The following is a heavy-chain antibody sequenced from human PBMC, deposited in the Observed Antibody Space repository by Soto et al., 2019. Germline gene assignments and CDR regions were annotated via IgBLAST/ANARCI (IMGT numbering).Heavy chain of an antibody. V-gene: IGHV4-31*03. Sequence: SETLSLTCTVSGGSISSGGYYWSWIRQHPGKGLEWIGYIYYSGSTYYNPSLKSRVTISVDTSKNQFSLKLSSVTAAGTAVYYCASATYGSGSYWLDYWGQGTLVTVSS. D-gene: IGHD3-10*01. CDR3: ASATYGSGSYWLDY. CDR2: IYYSGST. CDR1: GGSISSGGYY. J-gene: IGHJ4*02.